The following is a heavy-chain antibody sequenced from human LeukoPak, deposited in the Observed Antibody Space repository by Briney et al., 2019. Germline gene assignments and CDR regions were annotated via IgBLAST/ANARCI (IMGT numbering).Heavy chain of an antibody. Sequence: PSETLSLTCAVYGGSFSGYYWSWIRQPPGKGLEWIGEINHSGSTNYNPSLKSRVTISVDTSKNQFPLKLSSVTAADTAVYYCARGGMFRNFDYWGQGTLVTVSS. CDR3: ARGGMFRNFDY. D-gene: IGHD3-10*01. CDR2: INHSGST. J-gene: IGHJ4*02. CDR1: GGSFSGYY. V-gene: IGHV4-34*01.